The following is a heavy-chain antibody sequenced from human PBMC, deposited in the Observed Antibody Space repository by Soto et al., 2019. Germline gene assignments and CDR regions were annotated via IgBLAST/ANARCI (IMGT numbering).Heavy chain of an antibody. V-gene: IGHV4-34*01. D-gene: IGHD6-6*01. CDR3: ARGIGSSPLDY. J-gene: IGHJ4*02. CDR1: GVSFSGYY. CDR2: INHSGST. Sequence: PSETLSLTCAVYGVSFSGYYWSWIRQPPGKGLEWIGEINHSGSTNYNPSLKSRVTISVDTSKNQFSLKLSSVTAADTAVYYCARGIGSSPLDYWGQGTLVTVSS.